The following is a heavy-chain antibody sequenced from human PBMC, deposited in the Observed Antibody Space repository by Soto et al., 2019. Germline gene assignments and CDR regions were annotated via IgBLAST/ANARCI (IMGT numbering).Heavy chain of an antibody. CDR2: IIPIFGTA. D-gene: IGHD2-21*02. CDR3: ARSGYCGGDCSLSEY. J-gene: IGHJ4*02. V-gene: IGHV1-69*01. CDR1: GGTFSSYT. Sequence: QVQLVQSGAEVKKPGSSVKVSCKASGGTFSSYTISWVRQAPGQGLEWMGGIIPIFGTANYAQKFQGRVTITADESTSTAYMELSSLRSEDTAVYYCARSGYCGGDCSLSEYWGQGTLVTVSS.